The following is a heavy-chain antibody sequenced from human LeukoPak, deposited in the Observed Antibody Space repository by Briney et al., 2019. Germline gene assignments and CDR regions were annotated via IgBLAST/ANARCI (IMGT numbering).Heavy chain of an antibody. CDR3: ARHAGIAAADY. D-gene: IGHD6-13*01. J-gene: IGHJ4*02. CDR2: INHSGGT. V-gene: IGHV4-34*01. Sequence: SETLSLTCAVYGGSFSGYSWNWIRQPPVKGLEWIGEINHSGGTNYNPSLKSRVTISVDTSKKQFSLKLSSVTAADTAVYYCARHAGIAAADYWGQGTLVTVSS. CDR1: GGSFSGYS.